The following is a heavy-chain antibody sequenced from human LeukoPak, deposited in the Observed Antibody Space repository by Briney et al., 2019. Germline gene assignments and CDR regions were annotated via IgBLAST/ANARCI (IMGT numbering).Heavy chain of an antibody. D-gene: IGHD4-23*01. CDR3: ARGGSGNSNWFDP. Sequence: GGSLRLSCAAPGFTFSSYSMNWVRQAPGRGLEWVSYISSSSSLIHYADSVKGRFTISRDNAKNSLDLQMNSLRVEDTALYYCARGGSGNSNWFDPWGQGTLVTVSS. CDR1: GFTFSSYS. J-gene: IGHJ5*02. V-gene: IGHV3-21*05. CDR2: ISSSSSLI.